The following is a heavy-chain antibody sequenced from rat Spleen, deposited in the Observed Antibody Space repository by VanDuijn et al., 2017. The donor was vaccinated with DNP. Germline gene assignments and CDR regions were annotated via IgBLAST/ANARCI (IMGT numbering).Heavy chain of an antibody. V-gene: IGHV2-6*01. Sequence: QVQLEESGPGLVQPSQTLSLACTVTGFSLTNFTVSWIRQPPGRGLEWIAAMSSGGSSYFNSALKSRLSVSRDTSRSQAFLQMNSLQTEDTAIYFCTREEPRVLSFFSSLFDYWGQGVMVTVSS. D-gene: IGHD1-8*01. CDR3: TREEPRVLSFFSSLFDY. J-gene: IGHJ2*01. CDR2: MSSGGSS. CDR1: GFSLTNFT.